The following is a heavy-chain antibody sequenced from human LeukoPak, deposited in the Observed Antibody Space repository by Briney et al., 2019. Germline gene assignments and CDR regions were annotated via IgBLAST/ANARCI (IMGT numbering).Heavy chain of an antibody. CDR3: AREGRAYRYSSSWYPTPSWFDP. V-gene: IGHV3-21*06. D-gene: IGHD6-13*01. CDR1: GFTFSSYS. J-gene: IGHJ5*02. Sequence: GGSLRLSCAASGFTFSSYSMNWVRQAPGKGLEWVSSISSSSSYIYYADSVKGRFTISRDNAKNSLYLQMNSLRAEDTAVYYCAREGRAYRYSSSWYPTPSWFDPWGQGTLVTVSS. CDR2: ISSSSSYI.